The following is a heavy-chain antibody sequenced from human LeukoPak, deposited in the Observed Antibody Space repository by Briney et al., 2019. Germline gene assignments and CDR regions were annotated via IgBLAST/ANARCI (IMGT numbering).Heavy chain of an antibody. CDR3: ARRGYSGYLDY. Sequence: SETLSLTCTVSGGSISSYYWSWIRQPPGKGLEWIGYIYYSGSTNYNPSLKSRVTISVDTSKNQFSLKLSSVTAADTAVYHCARRGYSGYLDYWGQGTLVTVSS. CDR2: IYYSGST. CDR1: GGSISSYY. J-gene: IGHJ4*02. D-gene: IGHD5-12*01. V-gene: IGHV4-59*08.